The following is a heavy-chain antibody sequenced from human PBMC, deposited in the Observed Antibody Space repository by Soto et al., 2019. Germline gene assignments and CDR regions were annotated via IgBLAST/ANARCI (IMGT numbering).Heavy chain of an antibody. Sequence: QVQLVDSGGGVVQPGRSLRLSCAASGFTFSSYAIHWVRQAPGKGLEWVAVISYDGSNKYYADSVKGRFTISRDNSKNXLHLQMNSLRAEDTAVYYWARGESYYDISGAPLDYWGQGTLVTVSS. CDR2: ISYDGSNK. CDR1: GFTFSSYA. V-gene: IGHV3-30-3*01. J-gene: IGHJ4*02. D-gene: IGHD3-22*01. CDR3: ARGESYYDISGAPLDY.